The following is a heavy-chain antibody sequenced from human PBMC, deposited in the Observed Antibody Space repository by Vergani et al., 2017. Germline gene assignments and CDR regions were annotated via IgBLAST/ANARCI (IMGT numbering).Heavy chain of an antibody. CDR1: GFSFNGYP. Sequence: QVQVVESGGGVVQPGKSLRLSCEASGFSFNGYPMHWVRQAPGKGLEWVAFIRIDGSEQYYADSVKGRFTVSRDNSKYTLYLQIHSLRPEDTALYYCARDEKRGYYASDLPYWGQGTLVTVSS. V-gene: IGHV3-30-3*01. D-gene: IGHD3-3*01. J-gene: IGHJ4*02. CDR2: IRIDGSEQ. CDR3: ARDEKRGYYASDLPY.